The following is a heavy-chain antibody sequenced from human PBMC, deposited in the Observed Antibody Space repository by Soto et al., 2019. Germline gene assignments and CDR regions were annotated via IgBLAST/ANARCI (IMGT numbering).Heavy chain of an antibody. V-gene: IGHV4-39*01. CDR3: ARHVYESVAGNPYYFDY. CDR1: GGSISSSSYY. Sequence: SETLSLTCTVSGGSISSSSYYWGWIRQPPGKGLEWIGSIYYSGSTYYNPSLKSRVTISVDTSKNQFSLKLSSVTAADAAVYYCARHVYESVAGNPYYFDYWGQGTLVTVSS. CDR2: IYYSGST. J-gene: IGHJ4*02. D-gene: IGHD6-19*01.